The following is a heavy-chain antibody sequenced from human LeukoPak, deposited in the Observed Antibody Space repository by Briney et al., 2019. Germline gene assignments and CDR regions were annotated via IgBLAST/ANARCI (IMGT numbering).Heavy chain of an antibody. CDR2: IIPIFGTA. CDR1: GYTFTGYY. D-gene: IGHD2-2*01. Sequence: ASVKVSCKASGYTFTGYYMHWVRQAPGQGLEWMGGIIPIFGTAKYAQKFQGRVTITADESTSTAYMELSSLRSDDTAVYFCARDHRLQLENWFDPWGQGTLVTVSS. J-gene: IGHJ5*02. V-gene: IGHV1-69*13. CDR3: ARDHRLQLENWFDP.